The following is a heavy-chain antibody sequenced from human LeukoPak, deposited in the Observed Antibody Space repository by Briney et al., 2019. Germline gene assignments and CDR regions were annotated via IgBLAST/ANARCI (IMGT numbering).Heavy chain of an antibody. D-gene: IGHD6-25*01. CDR2: INPNSGRT. CDR1: GYTFTSSD. J-gene: IGHJ4*02. V-gene: IGHV1-8*01. Sequence: ASVKVSCKASGYTFTSSDINWVRQAAGQGLEWMGWINPNSGRTGYAQKFQGRVTMTENTSISTAYMELSSLIFDDTAVYYCARGRSGLAAAGTYDYWGQGTLITVSS. CDR3: ARGRSGLAAAGTYDY.